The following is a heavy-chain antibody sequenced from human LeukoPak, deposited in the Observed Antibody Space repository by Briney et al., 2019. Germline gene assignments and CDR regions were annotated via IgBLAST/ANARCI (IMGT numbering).Heavy chain of an antibody. J-gene: IGHJ4*02. V-gene: IGHV3-30*18. CDR3: AKDLKSDSSGWYGEEGTFDY. Sequence: GGSLRLSCAAAGFTVSSNYMTWVRQAPGKGLEWVAVITYDGSNKYYADSVKGRFTISRDNSKNTLYLQMNSLRAEDTAVYYCAKDLKSDSSGWYGEEGTFDYWGQGTLVTVSS. CDR2: ITYDGSNK. CDR1: GFTVSSNY. D-gene: IGHD6-19*01.